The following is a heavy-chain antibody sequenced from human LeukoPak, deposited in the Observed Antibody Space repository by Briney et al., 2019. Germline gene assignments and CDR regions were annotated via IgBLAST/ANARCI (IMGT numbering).Heavy chain of an antibody. CDR3: ARILKRGHGRSVLYEGGDY. V-gene: IGHV2-70*18. Sequence: TLSLTCTVSDGSITSYYWSWIRQPPGKALKWLALIDWDDNKYYSTSLKTRLTISKDTSKNQVVLTMTNMDPVDTATYYCARILKRGHGRSVLYEGGDYWGQGTLVTVSS. D-gene: IGHD6-19*01. CDR1: DGSITSYYW. J-gene: IGHJ4*02. CDR2: IDWDDNK.